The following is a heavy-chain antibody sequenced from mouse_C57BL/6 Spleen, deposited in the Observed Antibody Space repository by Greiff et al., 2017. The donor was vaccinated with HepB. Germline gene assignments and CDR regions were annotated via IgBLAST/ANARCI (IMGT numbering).Heavy chain of an antibody. J-gene: IGHJ3*01. V-gene: IGHV5-17*01. CDR3: ARPGSSGYIAY. Sequence: EVQLVESGGGLVKPGGSLKLSCAASGFTFSDYGMHWVRQAPEKGLEWVAYISSGSSTIYYADTVKGRFTISRDNAKNTLFLQMTSLRSEDTAMYYCARPGSSGYIAYWGQGTLVTVSA. CDR2: ISSGSSTI. D-gene: IGHD3-2*02. CDR1: GFTFSDYG.